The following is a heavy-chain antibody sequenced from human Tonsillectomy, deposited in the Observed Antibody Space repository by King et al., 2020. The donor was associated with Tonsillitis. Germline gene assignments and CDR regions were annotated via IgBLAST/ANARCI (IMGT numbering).Heavy chain of an antibody. V-gene: IGHV4-34*01. Sequence: HVQLQQWGAGLLKPSETLSLTCAVYGGSFSGYYWSWIRQPPGKGLEWIGEINHSGSTNCNPSLKRRVSVSVDTSKNQFSLKLSSLTAADTAVYYCARGNEHYDYDILTGNFESSYYFDYWGQGTLVTVSS. D-gene: IGHD3-9*01. CDR3: ARGNEHYDYDILTGNFESSYYFDY. CDR1: GGSFSGYY. CDR2: INHSGST. J-gene: IGHJ4*02.